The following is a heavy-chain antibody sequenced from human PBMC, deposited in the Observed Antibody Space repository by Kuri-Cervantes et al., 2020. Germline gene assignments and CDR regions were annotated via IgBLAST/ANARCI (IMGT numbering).Heavy chain of an antibody. CDR1: GFTFSSYA. CDR3: AKDYYDTSGAY. CDR2: ISYDGSNK. V-gene: IGHV3-30-3*01. D-gene: IGHD3-22*01. J-gene: IGHJ4*02. Sequence: GESLKISCAASGFTFSSYAMHWVRQAPGKGLEWVAVISYDGSNKYYADSVKGRFTISRDNSKNTLYLQVNSLRAEDTAVYYCAKDYYDTSGAYWGQGTLVTVSS.